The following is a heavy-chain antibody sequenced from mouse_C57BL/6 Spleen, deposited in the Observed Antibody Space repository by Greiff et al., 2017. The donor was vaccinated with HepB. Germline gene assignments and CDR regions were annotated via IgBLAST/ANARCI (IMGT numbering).Heavy chain of an antibody. J-gene: IGHJ2*01. CDR3: ARAGGNYYFDY. D-gene: IGHD2-1*01. CDR2: IYPRSGNT. Sequence: QVHVKQSGAELARPGASVKLSCKASGYTFTSYGISWVKQRTGQGLEWIGEIYPRSGNTYYNEKFKGKATLTADKSSSTAYMELRSLTSEDSAVYFCARAGGNYYFDYWGKGTTLTVSS. V-gene: IGHV1-81*01. CDR1: GYTFTSYG.